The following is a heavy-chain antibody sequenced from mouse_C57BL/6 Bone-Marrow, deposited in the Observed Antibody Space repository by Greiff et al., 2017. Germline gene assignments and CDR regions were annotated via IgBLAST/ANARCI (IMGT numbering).Heavy chain of an antibody. CDR1: GFTFSHSW. CDR2: IRLKSDNYAT. J-gene: IGHJ3*01. Sequence: EVQLKASGGGLVQPGGSMKLSCVASGFTFSHSWMTWVRPSPEKGLECVAPIRLKSDNYATHYAESVKGRFTISRDDSKSMVYLQMNNLRAEDTGSYYCTGPYWGQGTLVTVSA. CDR3: TGPY. V-gene: IGHV6-3*01.